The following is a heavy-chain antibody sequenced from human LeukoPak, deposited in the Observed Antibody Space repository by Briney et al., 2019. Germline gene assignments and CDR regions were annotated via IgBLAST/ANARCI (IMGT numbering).Heavy chain of an antibody. CDR3: ARGPAAGNLLGY. Sequence: GGSLRLSCAASGFTFSSYWMSWVRQAPGKGLGWVANIKQDGSEKYYVDSVKGRFTISRDNAKNSLFLQMNSLRAEDTAAYYCARGPAAGNLLGYWGQGALVTVSS. CDR2: IKQDGSEK. CDR1: GFTFSSYW. D-gene: IGHD6-19*01. J-gene: IGHJ4*02. V-gene: IGHV3-7*01.